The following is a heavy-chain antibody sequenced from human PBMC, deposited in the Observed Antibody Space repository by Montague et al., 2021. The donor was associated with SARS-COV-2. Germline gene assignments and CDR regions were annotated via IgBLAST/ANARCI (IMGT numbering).Heavy chain of an antibody. Sequence: SLRLSCAASGFTFSSYAMSWVRQAPGKGLEWVSAISGSGGSTYYADSAKGRFTISRGNSKNTLYLQMNSLRAEDTAVYYCRVGNYYDSISDYWGQGTLVTVSS. CDR1: GFTFSSYA. V-gene: IGHV3-23*01. J-gene: IGHJ4*02. CDR2: ISGSGGST. D-gene: IGHD3-22*01. CDR3: RVGNYYDSISDY.